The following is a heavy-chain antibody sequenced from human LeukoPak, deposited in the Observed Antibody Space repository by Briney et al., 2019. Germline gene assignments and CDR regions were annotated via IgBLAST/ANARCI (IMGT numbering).Heavy chain of an antibody. Sequence: GGSLRLSCAASGFTFSSYAMSWVRQAPGKGLEWVSAISGSGGSTYYADSVKGRFTISRDNSKNTLYLQMNSVRAEDTAIYYCTRVGYIDEGIDYWGQGTLVTVSS. J-gene: IGHJ4*02. D-gene: IGHD5-24*01. CDR2: ISGSGGST. V-gene: IGHV3-23*01. CDR1: GFTFSSYA. CDR3: TRVGYIDEGIDY.